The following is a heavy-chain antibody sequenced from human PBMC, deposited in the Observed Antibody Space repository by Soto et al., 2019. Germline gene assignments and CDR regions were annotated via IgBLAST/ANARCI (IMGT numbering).Heavy chain of an antibody. CDR1: GGSISSYY. V-gene: IGHV4-59*01. Sequence: SENLSLTCTVSGGSISSYYWSWIRQPPGKGLEWIGYIYYSGSTNYNPSLKSRVTISVDTSKNQFSLKLSSVTAADTAVYYCARVGGPYYYYYGMDVWGQGTTVTVSS. CDR2: IYYSGST. CDR3: ARVGGPYYYYYGMDV. J-gene: IGHJ6*02. D-gene: IGHD2-15*01.